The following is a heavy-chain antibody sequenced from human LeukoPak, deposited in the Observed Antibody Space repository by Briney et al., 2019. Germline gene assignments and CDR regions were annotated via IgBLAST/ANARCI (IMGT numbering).Heavy chain of an antibody. J-gene: IGHJ4*02. CDR1: AGTFTSYA. CDR3: AGLAIAAAGTKYFDF. D-gene: IGHD6-13*01. V-gene: IGHV1-69*04. CDR2: IIPILGIA. Sequence: ASVKVSCKASAGTFTSYAISWVRQAPGQGLEWEGSIIPILGIANSAHKFQGRGTITADKATSTAYMEKSSLRSEDTAVYYCAGLAIAAAGTKYFDFGGQGTVVTVSS.